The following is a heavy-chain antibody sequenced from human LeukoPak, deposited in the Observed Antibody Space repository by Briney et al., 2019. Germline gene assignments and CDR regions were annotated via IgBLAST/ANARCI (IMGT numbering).Heavy chain of an antibody. CDR2: ISGNDGRT. Sequence: GGSLRLSCAASGFTFSKFAMSWVRQAPGKGLQWVSAISGNDGRTYYADSVKGRLTISRDNSKNTLYLQMNSLRAEDTAVYYCAKGRDCSGGSCYYEPDWFDPWGQGTLVTVSS. V-gene: IGHV3-23*01. CDR1: GFTFSKFA. D-gene: IGHD2-15*01. CDR3: AKGRDCSGGSCYYEPDWFDP. J-gene: IGHJ5*02.